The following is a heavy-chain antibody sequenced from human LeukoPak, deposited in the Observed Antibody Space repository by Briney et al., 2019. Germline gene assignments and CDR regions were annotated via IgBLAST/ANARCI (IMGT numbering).Heavy chain of an antibody. CDR2: ISSNGGRT. CDR3: ERGYSNSLDY. V-gene: IGHV3-64D*06. J-gene: IGHJ4*02. Sequence: GGSLRLSCSASGFTFSSYAMHWVRQAPGKGLEYVSAISSNGGRTNYADSVKGRFTISRDNSKNTLYLQMSSLRAEDTAVYYCERGYSNSLDYWGQETLVTVSS. CDR1: GFTFSSYA. D-gene: IGHD4-11*01.